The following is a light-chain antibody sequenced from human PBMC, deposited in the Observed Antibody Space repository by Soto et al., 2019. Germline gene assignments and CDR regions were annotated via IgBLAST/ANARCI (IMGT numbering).Light chain of an antibody. CDR1: QSISSW. CDR2: KAS. J-gene: IGKJ1*01. CDR3: QQYHGA. Sequence: DIPMTQSPSTLSASVGDRVTITCRASQSISSWLAWYQQKPGKAPKLLIYKASSLESGVPSRFSGSGSGTEFTLTISSLQPDDFATYYCQQYHGAFGQGTKVEIK. V-gene: IGKV1-5*03.